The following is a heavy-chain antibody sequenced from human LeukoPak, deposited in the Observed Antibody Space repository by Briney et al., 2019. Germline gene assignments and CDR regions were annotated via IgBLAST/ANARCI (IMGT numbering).Heavy chain of an antibody. J-gene: IGHJ4*02. V-gene: IGHV3-74*01. CDR1: GFTFRTYW. Sequence: RGSLRLSCAASGFTFRTYWMHWVRQVPGKGLVWVSRINTDGSSTTYADSVKGRFTMSRDNAKNTLYLQMNSLRAEDTAVYYCTRVLSYRVGISTVTFASEIDYWGQGTLVTVSS. CDR3: TRVLSYRVGISTVTFASEIDY. D-gene: IGHD4-11*01. CDR2: INTDGSST.